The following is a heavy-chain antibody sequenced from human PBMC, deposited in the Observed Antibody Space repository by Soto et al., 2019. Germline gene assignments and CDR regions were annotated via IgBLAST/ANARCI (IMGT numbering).Heavy chain of an antibody. J-gene: IGHJ4*02. V-gene: IGHV1-69*06. CDR3: ARDWVDCSGGSCYSGGFDY. Sequence: QVQLVQSGAEVKKPGSSVKVSCKASGGTFSSYAISWVRQAPGQGLEWMGGIIPIFGTANYAQKFQGRVTITADKSTSTAYMERSSLRSEDTAVYYCARDWVDCSGGSCYSGGFDYWGQGTLVTVSS. CDR1: GGTFSSYA. D-gene: IGHD2-15*01. CDR2: IIPIFGTA.